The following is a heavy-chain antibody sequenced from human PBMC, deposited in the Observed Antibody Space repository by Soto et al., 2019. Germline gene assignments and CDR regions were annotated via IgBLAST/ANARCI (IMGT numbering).Heavy chain of an antibody. CDR2: IYYSGST. D-gene: IGHD3-16*02. Sequence: PSETLSLTCTVSGGSISSYYWSWIRQPPGKGLEWIGYIYYSGSTNYNPSLKSRVTISVDTSKNQFSLKLSSVTAADTAVYYCARVYYDYVWGSYRFYYFDYWGQGTLVTVSS. J-gene: IGHJ4*02. V-gene: IGHV4-59*01. CDR3: ARVYYDYVWGSYRFYYFDY. CDR1: GGSISSYY.